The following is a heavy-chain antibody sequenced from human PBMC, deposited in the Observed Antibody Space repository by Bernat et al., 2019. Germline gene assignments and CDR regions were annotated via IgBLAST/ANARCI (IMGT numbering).Heavy chain of an antibody. Sequence: QVQLVESGGGVVQPGRSLRLSCAASGFTFSSYGMHWVRQAPGKGLEWVAVIWYDGSNKYYADSVKGRFTISRDNSKNTLYLQMNSLRAEDTAVYYCARCAAMVNCFFDYWGQGTLVTVSS. V-gene: IGHV3-33*01. CDR2: IWYDGSNK. CDR3: ARCAAMVNCFFDY. D-gene: IGHD5-18*01. CDR1: GFTFSSYG. J-gene: IGHJ4*02.